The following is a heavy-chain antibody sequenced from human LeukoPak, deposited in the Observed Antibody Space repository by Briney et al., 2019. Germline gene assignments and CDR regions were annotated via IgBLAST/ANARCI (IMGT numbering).Heavy chain of an antibody. Sequence: ASVKVSCKASGYTFTSYDINWVRQATGLGLEWMGWMNPNSGNTGYAQKFQGRVTMTRNTSISTAYMELSSLRSEDTAVYYCARGQRFLEWLFRGSDYYYYYYGMDVWGQGTTVTVSS. CDR1: GYTFTSYD. V-gene: IGHV1-8*01. D-gene: IGHD3-3*01. CDR2: MNPNSGNT. J-gene: IGHJ6*02. CDR3: ARGQRFLEWLFRGSDYYYYYYGMDV.